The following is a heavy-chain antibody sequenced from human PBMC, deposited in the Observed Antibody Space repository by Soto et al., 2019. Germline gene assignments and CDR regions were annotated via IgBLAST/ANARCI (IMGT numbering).Heavy chain of an antibody. J-gene: IGHJ3*02. CDR2: IIPIFGTA. CDR3: ARVRQGTAGAFDI. V-gene: IGHV1-69*13. Sequence: ASVKVSCKASGGTFSSYAISWVRQAPGQGLEWMGGIIPIFGTANYAQKFQGRVTITADESTSTAYMELSSLRSEDTAVYYCARVRQGTAGAFDIWGQGTMVTVSS. CDR1: GGTFSSYA. D-gene: IGHD3-10*01.